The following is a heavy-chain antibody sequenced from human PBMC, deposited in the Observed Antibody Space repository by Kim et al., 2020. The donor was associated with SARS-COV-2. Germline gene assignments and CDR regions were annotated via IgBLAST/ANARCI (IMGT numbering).Heavy chain of an antibody. CDR3: ARDQGCSSTSCYNFYYYYYGMDV. CDR2: ISAYNGNT. D-gene: IGHD2-2*02. Sequence: ASVKVSCKASGYTFTSYGISWVRQAPGQGLEWMGWISAYNGNTNYAQKLQGRVTMTTDTSTSTAYMELRSLRSDDTAVYYCARDQGCSSTSCYNFYYYYYGMDVWGQGTTVTVSS. CDR1: GYTFTSYG. V-gene: IGHV1-18*04. J-gene: IGHJ6*02.